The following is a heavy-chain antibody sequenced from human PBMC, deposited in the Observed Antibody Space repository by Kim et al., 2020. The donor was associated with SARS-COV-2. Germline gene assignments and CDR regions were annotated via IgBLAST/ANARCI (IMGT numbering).Heavy chain of an antibody. D-gene: IGHD5-18*01. CDR1: GFTLSTYS. J-gene: IGHJ4*02. V-gene: IGHV3-48*02. Sequence: GGSLRLSCAASGFTLSTYSMNWVRQAPGKGLEWVAYITSRSNTIYYADSVKGRFTISRDNAKNSVYLQMNSLRDEDTAVYSCAREDTAMVFDYWGQGTLV. CDR3: AREDTAMVFDY. CDR2: ITSRSNTI.